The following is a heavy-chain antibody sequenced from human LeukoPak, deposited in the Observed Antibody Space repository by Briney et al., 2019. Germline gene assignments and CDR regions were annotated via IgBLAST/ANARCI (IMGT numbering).Heavy chain of an antibody. CDR3: ARVASYGDPFDY. V-gene: IGHV4-59*01. J-gene: IGHJ4*02. D-gene: IGHD4-17*01. CDR2: IYYSGGT. Sequence: SETLSLTCTVSGVSIISYYFGWIRQPPGKGLEWIGYIYYSGGTNYNPSLKSRVTISVDTSKNQFSLRLSSVTAADTAVYYCARVASYGDPFDYWGQGTLVTVSS. CDR1: GVSIISYY.